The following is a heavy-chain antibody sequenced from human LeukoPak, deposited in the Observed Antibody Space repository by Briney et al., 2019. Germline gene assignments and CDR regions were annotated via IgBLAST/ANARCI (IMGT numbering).Heavy chain of an antibody. CDR3: APEGGYSYDY. CDR2: INSDGNTT. D-gene: IGHD5-18*01. J-gene: IGHJ4*02. Sequence: ETLSLTCAVYGGSFSGYYWMHWVRQAPGKGLVWVSRINSDGNTTSYADFVKGRFTISRDNAKNTLYLQMNSLRAEDTAVYYCAPEGGYSYDYWGQGTLVTVSS. CDR1: GGSFSGYYW. V-gene: IGHV3-74*01.